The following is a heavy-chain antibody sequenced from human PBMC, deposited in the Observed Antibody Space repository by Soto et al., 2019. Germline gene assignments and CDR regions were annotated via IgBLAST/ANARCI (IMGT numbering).Heavy chain of an antibody. CDR2: IKQDGSEK. CDR3: ARDDPITIFGVVPRYGMDV. V-gene: IGHV3-7*05. CDR1: GFNFSSYW. D-gene: IGHD3-3*01. J-gene: IGHJ6*02. Sequence: GGSLRLSCAASGFNFSSYWMSWVRKAPGKGLERVANIKQDGSEKYYVDSVKSRFTISRDNAKNSLYLQMNSLRAEDTAVYYCARDDPITIFGVVPRYGMDVWGQGTTVTVSS.